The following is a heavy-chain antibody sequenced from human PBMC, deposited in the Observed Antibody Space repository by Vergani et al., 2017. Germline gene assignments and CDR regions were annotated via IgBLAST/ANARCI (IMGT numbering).Heavy chain of an antibody. Sequence: EVQLVESGGGLVQPGGSLRLSCAASGFTVSSNYMSWVRQAPGKGLEWVSVIYSGGSTYYADSVKGRFTISRDNSKNTLYPQMNSLRAEDTAVYYCARDLYYGSGRALDYWGQGTLVTVSS. CDR1: GFTVSSNY. CDR3: ARDLYYGSGRALDY. D-gene: IGHD3-10*01. CDR2: IYSGGST. J-gene: IGHJ4*02. V-gene: IGHV3-66*02.